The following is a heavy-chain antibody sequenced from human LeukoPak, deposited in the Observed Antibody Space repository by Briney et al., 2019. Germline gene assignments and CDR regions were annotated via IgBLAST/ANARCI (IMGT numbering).Heavy chain of an antibody. V-gene: IGHV1-69*04. CDR1: GGTFSSYA. CDR3: ARVIHYYGSGRERYYGMDV. D-gene: IGHD3-10*01. CDR2: IIPIFGIA. J-gene: IGHJ6*02. Sequence: ASVKVSCKASGGTFSSYAISWVRQAPGQGLELMGRIIPIFGIANYAQKFQGRVTITAAKSTSTAYMELSSLRSEDTAVYYCARVIHYYGSGRERYYGMDVWGQGTTVTVSS.